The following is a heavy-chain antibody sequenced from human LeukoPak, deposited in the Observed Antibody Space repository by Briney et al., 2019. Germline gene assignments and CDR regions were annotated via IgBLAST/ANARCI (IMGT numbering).Heavy chain of an antibody. V-gene: IGHV4-59*01. D-gene: IGHD6-19*01. CDR1: GGSISSYY. CDR2: IYYSGST. CDR3: ASHSTGWYMYYFDY. J-gene: IGHJ4*02. Sequence: SETLSLTCTVSGGSISSYYWSWIRQPPGKGREGIGYIYYSGSTNYNPSLKSRVTISVDTSKNQFSLKLSSVTAADTAVYYCASHSTGWYMYYFDYWGQGTLVTVSS.